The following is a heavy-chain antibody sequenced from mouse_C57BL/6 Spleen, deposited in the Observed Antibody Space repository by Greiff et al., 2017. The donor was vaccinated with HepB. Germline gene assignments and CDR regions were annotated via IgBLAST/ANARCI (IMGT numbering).Heavy chain of an antibody. J-gene: IGHJ4*01. CDR2: IYPRDGST. D-gene: IGHD1-1*01. V-gene: IGHV1-85*01. CDR3: ARSSYYYGSSSYAMDY. Sequence: QVQLQQSGPELVKPGASVKLSCKASGYTFTSYDINWVKQRPGQGLEWIGWIYPRDGSTKYNEKFKGKATLTVDTSSSTAYMELHSLTSEDSAVYFCARSSYYYGSSSYAMDYWGQGTSVTVSS. CDR1: GYTFTSYD.